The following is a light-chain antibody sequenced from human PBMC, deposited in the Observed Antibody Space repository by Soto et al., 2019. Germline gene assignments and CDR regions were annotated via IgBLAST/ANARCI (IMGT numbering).Light chain of an antibody. V-gene: IGLV2-14*03. CDR1: SSDVGAYDY. CDR3: NSYTGGSNLFV. J-gene: IGLJ1*01. CDR2: DVS. Sequence: QSALAQPASVSGSPGQSITISCTGTSSDVGAYDYVSWYQQHPGKAPKVLIYDVSNRPSGVSNRFSGSKSGNTASLTISGLQAEDEADYYCNSYTGGSNLFVFGTGTKVTVL.